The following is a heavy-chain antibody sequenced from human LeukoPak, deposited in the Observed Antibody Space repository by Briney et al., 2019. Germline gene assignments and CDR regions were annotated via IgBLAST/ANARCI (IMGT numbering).Heavy chain of an antibody. CDR3: ARAEWDMFLTGYYSFDY. J-gene: IGHJ4*02. V-gene: IGHV1-2*02. CDR2: MNPKSGGT. D-gene: IGHD3-9*01. CDR1: GYTFTGYY. Sequence: ASVKVSCKASGYTFTGYYVHWVRQAPGQGLEWMGWMNPKSGGTNYAQKFEARVTMNRDTSISTAYMELSRLRFDDTAVYYCARAEWDMFLTGYYSFDYWGQGTLVTVSS.